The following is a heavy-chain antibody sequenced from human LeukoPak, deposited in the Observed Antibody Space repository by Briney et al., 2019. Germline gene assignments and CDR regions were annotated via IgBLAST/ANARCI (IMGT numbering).Heavy chain of an antibody. CDR1: GFTFSSYW. CDR3: AREDHSNYNY. J-gene: IGHJ4*02. D-gene: IGHD4-11*01. CDR2: IKQDGGET. V-gene: IGHV3-7*01. Sequence: GGSLRLSCAASGFTFSSYWMSWVRQAPGKGLEWVANIKQDGGETFYVDSVKGRFTISRDNAKNSLYLQMNSLRAEDTAVSYCAREDHSNYNYWGQGTLVTVSS.